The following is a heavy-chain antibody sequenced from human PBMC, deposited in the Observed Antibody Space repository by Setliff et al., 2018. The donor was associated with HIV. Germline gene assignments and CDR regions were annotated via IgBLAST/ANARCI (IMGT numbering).Heavy chain of an antibody. V-gene: IGHV4-31*03. CDR2: IYYNGRT. J-gene: IGHJ6*02. Sequence: SETLSLTCTVSGDSISSGGYYWNWIRQYPVKGLEWIGHIYYNGRTLFNPALGTRLNMSVDTSENQFSLHLNSVTAADTAVYYCVRERRRSPLSYGLDVWGQGTTVTVS. CDR3: VRERRRSPLSYGLDV. CDR1: GDSISSGGYY.